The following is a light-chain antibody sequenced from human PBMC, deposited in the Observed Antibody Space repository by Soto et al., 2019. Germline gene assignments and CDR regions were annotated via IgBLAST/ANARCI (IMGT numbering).Light chain of an antibody. CDR3: ATWDDSLDGHVV. CDR1: NSNIGTKT. V-gene: IGLV1-44*01. Sequence: QSVLTQPPSESGTPGQRITISCSGSNSNIGTKTVNWYHQPPGAAPRLLVYSTTYRPSGILDRFSASKSGTSASLAISGLRPDDEGDYFCATWDDSLDGHVVFGTGTKLTVL. CDR2: STT. J-gene: IGLJ2*01.